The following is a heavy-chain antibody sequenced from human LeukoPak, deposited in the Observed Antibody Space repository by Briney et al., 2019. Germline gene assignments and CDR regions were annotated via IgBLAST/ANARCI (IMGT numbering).Heavy chain of an antibody. D-gene: IGHD5-12*01. V-gene: IGHV3-23*01. Sequence: GGSLRLSCAASGFTFTSYSMNWVRQAPGKGLEWVSTISGGGGSTNYADSVKGRFTISRDNAKNTLYLQMNSLRAEDTAVYYCARAQHSGYERYQYYFDYWGQGTLVTVSS. CDR3: ARAQHSGYERYQYYFDY. CDR2: ISGGGGST. J-gene: IGHJ4*02. CDR1: GFTFTSYS.